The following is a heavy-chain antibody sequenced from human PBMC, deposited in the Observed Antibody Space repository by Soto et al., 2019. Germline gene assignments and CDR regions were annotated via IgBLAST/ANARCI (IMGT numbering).Heavy chain of an antibody. V-gene: IGHV1-3*05. CDR1: GYTFTGYA. Sequence: QVQLVQSGAEEKKPGASVKVSCKASGYTFTGYAMHWVRQAPGQRLEWMGWITAGNGNTKYSQKFQGRVTTTRDTAAGTACMELSSLTSEDTAVYYYARAVEGPADFDSCGQGTLVTVSS. CDR3: ARAVEGPADFDS. D-gene: IGHD1-1*01. J-gene: IGHJ4*02. CDR2: ITAGNGNT.